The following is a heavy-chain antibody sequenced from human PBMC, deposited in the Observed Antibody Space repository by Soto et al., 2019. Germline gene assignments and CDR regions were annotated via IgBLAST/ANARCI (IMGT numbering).Heavy chain of an antibody. CDR2: INAGNGNT. J-gene: IGHJ3*02. D-gene: IGHD3-22*01. V-gene: IGHV1-3*01. CDR3: ARMYYYDSSGYFSSSRAFDI. CDR1: GYTFTSYA. Sequence: ASVKVSFKASGYTFTSYAMHWVRQAPGQRLEWMGWINAGNGNTKYSQKFQGRVTITRDTSASTAYMELSSLRSEDTAVYYCARMYYYDSSGYFSSSRAFDIWGQGTMVTVSS.